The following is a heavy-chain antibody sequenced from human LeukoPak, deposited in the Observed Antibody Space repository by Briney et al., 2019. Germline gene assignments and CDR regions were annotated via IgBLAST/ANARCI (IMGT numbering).Heavy chain of an antibody. Sequence: GGSLRLSCAASRFTFSDDSMSCVRQAPGEGLEWVANINQGVSEKYYVDSVNDRFTISRDDGENSVSLHMNSLRLEDTAVYYCARVRGPTVNTMYYDLWGQGTLVTVSS. J-gene: IGHJ4*02. CDR2: INQGVSEK. D-gene: IGHD4-11*01. V-gene: IGHV3-7*01. CDR1: RFTFSDDS. CDR3: ARVRGPTVNTMYYDL.